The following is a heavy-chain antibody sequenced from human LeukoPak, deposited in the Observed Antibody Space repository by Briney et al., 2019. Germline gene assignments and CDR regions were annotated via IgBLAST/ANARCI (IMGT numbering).Heavy chain of an antibody. V-gene: IGHV1-46*01. CDR3: AKDPSAAAPYNWFDP. J-gene: IGHJ5*02. CDR1: GYTFTTHY. CDR2: INPSGGST. Sequence: ASVKVSCKASGYTFTTHYMHWVRQAPGQGLEWMGIINPSGGSTSYAQKFQGRVTMTRDMSTSTVYMELSSLRSDDTAVYYCAKDPSAAAPYNWFDPWGQGTLVTVSS. D-gene: IGHD6-13*01.